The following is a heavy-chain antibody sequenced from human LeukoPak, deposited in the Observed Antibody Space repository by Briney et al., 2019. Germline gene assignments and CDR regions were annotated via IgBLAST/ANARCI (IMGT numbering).Heavy chain of an antibody. CDR2: ISAYNGDT. CDR1: GYTFTNYG. J-gene: IGHJ4*02. Sequence: ASVRVSCKASGYTFTNYGFDWVRQAPGQGLEWMGWISAYNGDTNYAQKLQGRVTMTTDTSTSTAYMELRSLRSDDTAVYYCARAGDGYRYYFDYWGQGTLVTVSS. V-gene: IGHV1-18*01. CDR3: ARAGDGYRYYFDY. D-gene: IGHD5-24*01.